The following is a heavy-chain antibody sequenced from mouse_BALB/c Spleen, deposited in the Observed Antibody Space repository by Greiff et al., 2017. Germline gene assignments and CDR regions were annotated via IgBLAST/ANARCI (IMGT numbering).Heavy chain of an antibody. V-gene: IGHV3-8*02. J-gene: IGHJ2*01. CDR2: ISYSGST. CDR3: ARSPDYYGSMDY. Sequence: EVKVVESGPSLVKPSQTLSLTCSVTGDSITSGYWNWIRKFPGNKLEYMGYISYSGSTYYNPSLKSRISITRDTSKNQYYLQLNSVTTEDTATYYCARSPDYYGSMDYWGQGTTLTVSS. CDR1: GDSITSGY. D-gene: IGHD1-1*01.